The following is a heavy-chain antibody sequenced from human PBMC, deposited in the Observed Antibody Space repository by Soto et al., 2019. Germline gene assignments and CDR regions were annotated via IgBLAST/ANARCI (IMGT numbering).Heavy chain of an antibody. J-gene: IGHJ5*02. CDR2: IGTAGDT. Sequence: EVQLVESGGGLVQPGGSLRLSCAASGFTFSSYDMHWVRQATGKGLEWVSTIGTAGDTYYPGSVKGRFTISRENAKNSWYLQMNSLRAGDTAVYYCARGGSRSWYAWKNWFDPWGQGTLVTVSS. CDR1: GFTFSSYD. CDR3: ARGGSRSWYAWKNWFDP. D-gene: IGHD6-13*01. V-gene: IGHV3-13*01.